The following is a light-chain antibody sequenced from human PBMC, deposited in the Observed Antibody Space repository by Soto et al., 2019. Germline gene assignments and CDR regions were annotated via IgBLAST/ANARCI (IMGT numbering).Light chain of an antibody. CDR2: KAS. V-gene: IGKV1-5*03. CDR3: QQYNSYSWT. Sequence: DIQMTQSPSTLSASVGDRVTITCRASQSIGSWLAWYQQKPGKAPKLLIYKASSLESGVPSRFSGSGSGTEFTLTISSLQPDDFATYYYQQYNSYSWTFGQGTKVEIK. CDR1: QSIGSW. J-gene: IGKJ1*01.